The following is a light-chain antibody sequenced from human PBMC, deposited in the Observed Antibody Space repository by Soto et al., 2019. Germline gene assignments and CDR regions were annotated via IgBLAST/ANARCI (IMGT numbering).Light chain of an antibody. V-gene: IGKV1-5*01. CDR2: GTS. Sequence: DIQMHQSPSTLSASLGDRFTITCRASQSISNWLAWYQQKPVKAPKLLIYGTSTLESGVPSRFSGSGSGTDFTLTISSLQPEGFATYYCLQEYNYPTFGHGTKV. CDR1: QSISNW. J-gene: IGKJ1*01. CDR3: LQEYNYPT.